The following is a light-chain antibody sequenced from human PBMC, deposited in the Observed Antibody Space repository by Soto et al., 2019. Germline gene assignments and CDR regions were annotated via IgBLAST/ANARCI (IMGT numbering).Light chain of an antibody. CDR2: AAS. Sequence: DIQMTQSPSSLSASVGDRVTITCRASQSISSCLNWYQQKPGKAPKLLIYAASSLQSGVPSRSSGSGSGTDFTLTISSLQPEDFAPYYCQQSYSTPRTFGQGTKVEIK. CDR1: QSISSC. V-gene: IGKV1-39*01. J-gene: IGKJ1*01. CDR3: QQSYSTPRT.